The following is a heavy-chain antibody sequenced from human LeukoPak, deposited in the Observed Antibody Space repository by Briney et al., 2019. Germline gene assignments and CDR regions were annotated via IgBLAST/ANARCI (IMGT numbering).Heavy chain of an antibody. CDR3: ATHSSASSFRF. CDR2: IYYSGNT. V-gene: IGHV4-61*01. J-gene: IGHJ4*02. Sequence: SETLSLTCTVSGGSDNSDSFYRNWTPQPPGKRREWIGYIYYSGNTNYNPSVKSRLTISVDTSKNQFSLKLNSVTAADTAVYYCATHSSASSFRFWGQGTLITVSS. CDR1: GGSDNSDSFY. D-gene: IGHD3-10*01.